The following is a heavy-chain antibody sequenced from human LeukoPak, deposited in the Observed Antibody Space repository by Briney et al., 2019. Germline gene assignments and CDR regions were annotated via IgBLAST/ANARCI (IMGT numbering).Heavy chain of an antibody. CDR1: GGSISSYY. Sequence: SDTLSLTCTVSGGSISSYYWSWIRQPPGKGLEWIGYIYYSGSTNYNPSLKSRVTISLDTSRNQFSLKLSSVTAADTAVYYCARHRPPGISGSGSYGFDYWGQGTLVTVSS. CDR3: ARHRPPGISGSGSYGFDY. D-gene: IGHD3-10*01. CDR2: IYYSGST. V-gene: IGHV4-59*08. J-gene: IGHJ4*02.